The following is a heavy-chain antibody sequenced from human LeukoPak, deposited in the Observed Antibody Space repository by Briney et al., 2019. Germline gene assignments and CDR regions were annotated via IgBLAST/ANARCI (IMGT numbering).Heavy chain of an antibody. CDR1: GYSFISYM. CDR2: IYPGDSAN. V-gene: IGHV5-51*01. J-gene: IGHJ4*02. D-gene: IGHD3-22*01. CDR3: ATGVGQYYYDSSGYSTFYY. Sequence: GASLKISCKGPGYSFISYMIGGVRQLPGKGLGWMGIIYPGDSANRYRTSFQGKVTISADKSISTAYLQWSSLKAADTAMYYCATGVGQYYYDSSGYSTFYYWGQETLVAVSS.